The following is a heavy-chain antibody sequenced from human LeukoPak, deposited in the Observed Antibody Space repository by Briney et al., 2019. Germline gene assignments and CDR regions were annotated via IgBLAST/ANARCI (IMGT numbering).Heavy chain of an antibody. CDR1: GGSISSYY. V-gene: IGHV4-59*01. CDR2: IYYSGST. Sequence: SETLSLTCTVSGGSISSYYWSWIRQPPGKGLEWIGYIYYSGSTNYNPSLKSRVTISVDTSKNQFSLKLSSVTAADTAVYYCASKGGDYVDYFDYWGQGTLVTVSS. D-gene: IGHD4-17*01. J-gene: IGHJ4*02. CDR3: ASKGGDYVDYFDY.